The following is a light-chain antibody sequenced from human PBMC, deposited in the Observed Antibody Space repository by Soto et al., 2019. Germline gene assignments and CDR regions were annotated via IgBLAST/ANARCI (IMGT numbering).Light chain of an antibody. CDR2: EVS. CDR1: SSDVGGYNY. CDR3: SSYAGSNNRYV. J-gene: IGLJ1*01. V-gene: IGLV2-8*01. Sequence: QSVLTQPPSASGTPGQRVTISCTGTSSDVGGYNYVSWYQQHPGKAPKLMIYEVSKRPSGVPDRFSGSKSGNTASLTVSGLQAEDEADYYCSSYAGSNNRYVFGTGTKLTVL.